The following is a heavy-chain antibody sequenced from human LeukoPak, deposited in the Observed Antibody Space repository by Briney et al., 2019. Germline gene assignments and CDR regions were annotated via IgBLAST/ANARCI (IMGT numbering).Heavy chain of an antibody. V-gene: IGHV3-33*06. Sequence: GGSLRLFCVASGFTFSTYVMHWVRQAPGRGLEWVAVMWFDGSSYYYADSVEGRFTISRDNSKNTLYLQLNSLRADDTAVYHCAKEVLDYEIPYWYFDLWGRGTLVTVSS. CDR2: MWFDGSSY. D-gene: IGHD4-17*01. CDR3: AKEVLDYEIPYWYFDL. J-gene: IGHJ2*01. CDR1: GFTFSTYV.